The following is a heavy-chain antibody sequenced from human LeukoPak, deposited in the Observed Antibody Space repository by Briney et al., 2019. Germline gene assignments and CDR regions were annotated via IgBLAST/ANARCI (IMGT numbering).Heavy chain of an antibody. Sequence: ASVKVSCKASGYTFTSYGISWVRQAPGQGLEWMGEIIPIFGTANYAQKFQGRVTITTDESTSTAYMELSSLRSEDTAVYYCARAEDSSGWYGYWGQGTLVTVSS. CDR2: IIPIFGTA. J-gene: IGHJ4*02. V-gene: IGHV1-69*05. CDR1: GYTFTSYG. CDR3: ARAEDSSGWYGY. D-gene: IGHD6-19*01.